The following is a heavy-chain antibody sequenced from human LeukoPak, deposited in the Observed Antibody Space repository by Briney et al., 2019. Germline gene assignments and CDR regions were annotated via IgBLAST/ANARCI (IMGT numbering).Heavy chain of an antibody. J-gene: IGHJ4*02. CDR2: IIPIFGTA. CDR1: GGTFSSYA. V-gene: IGHV1-69*13. D-gene: IGHD3-3*01. Sequence: SVKVSCKASGGTFSSYAISWVRQAPGQGLEWMGGIIPIFGTANYAQKFQGRVTITADESTSTAYMELRSLRSDDTAVYYCARRHYDFWSGSRYSPFDYWGQGTLVTVSS. CDR3: ARRHYDFWSGSRYSPFDY.